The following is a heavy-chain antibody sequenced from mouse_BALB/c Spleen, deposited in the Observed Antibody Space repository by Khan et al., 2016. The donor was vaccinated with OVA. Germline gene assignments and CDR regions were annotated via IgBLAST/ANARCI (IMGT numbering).Heavy chain of an antibody. CDR1: GYTFTNYG. Sequence: QIQLVQSGPELKKPGETVKISCKASGYTFTNYGINWVKQAPGKGLKWMGWINTNTGEPTYAEEFKGRFAFSLETSASTAYLQLNNLKNEDTAPYFCTRGNYYGSNSWFAYWGQGTLVTVSA. D-gene: IGHD1-1*02. CDR3: TRGNYYGSNSWFAY. J-gene: IGHJ3*01. V-gene: IGHV9-3*02. CDR2: INTNTGEP.